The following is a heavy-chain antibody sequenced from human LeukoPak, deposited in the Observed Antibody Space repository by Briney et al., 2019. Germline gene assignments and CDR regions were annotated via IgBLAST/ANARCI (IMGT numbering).Heavy chain of an antibody. V-gene: IGHV4-4*09. CDR2: IYTSGST. Sequence: PSETLSLTCTVSGGSVSSYYWSWIRQPPGKGLEWIGYIYTSGSTNYNPSLKSRVTISVDTSKNQFSLKLSSVTAADTAVYYWARLVDFWSGCDVWGKGTTVTVSS. CDR1: GGSVSSYY. D-gene: IGHD3-3*01. J-gene: IGHJ6*04. CDR3: ARLVDFWSGCDV.